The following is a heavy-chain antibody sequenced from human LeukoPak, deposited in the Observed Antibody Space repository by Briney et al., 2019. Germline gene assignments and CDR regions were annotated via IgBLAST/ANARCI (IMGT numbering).Heavy chain of an antibody. J-gene: IGHJ6*03. Sequence: GGSLRLSCTTSGFSFSGYWMHWVRQAPGKGLVWVSRIKSDGSSTTYADSVKGRFTISRDNAKNSLYLQMNSLRAEDTAVYYCARDSSGWYYMDVWGKGTTVTVSS. CDR2: IKSDGSST. D-gene: IGHD6-19*01. CDR1: GFSFSGYW. V-gene: IGHV3-74*01. CDR3: ARDSSGWYYMDV.